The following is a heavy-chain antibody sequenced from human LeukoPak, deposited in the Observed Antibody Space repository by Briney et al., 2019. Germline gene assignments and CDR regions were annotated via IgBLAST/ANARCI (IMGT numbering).Heavy chain of an antibody. D-gene: IGHD5-12*01. CDR3: AKPPGLRRVDP. CDR1: GFTFSSYG. CDR2: IYSGGST. Sequence: GGSLRLSCAASGFTFSSYGMSWVRQAPGKGLEWVSVIYSGGSTYYADSVKGRFTISRDNSKNTLYLQMNSLRAEDTAVYYCAKPPGLRRVDPWGQGTLVTVSS. J-gene: IGHJ5*02. V-gene: IGHV3-23*03.